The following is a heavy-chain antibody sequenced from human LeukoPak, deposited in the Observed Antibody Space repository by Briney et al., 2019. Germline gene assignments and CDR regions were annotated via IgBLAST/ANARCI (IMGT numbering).Heavy chain of an antibody. D-gene: IGHD6-19*01. CDR2: IYDSGST. Sequence: SETLSLTCTVSGGSVNNYFWSWIRQPPGKGLEWIGYIYDSGSTNYIPSLKSRVTISVDTSKNQFSLKLSSVTAADTAVYYCARVELLGSSGWPFDYWGQGTLVTVSS. CDR3: ARVELLGSSGWPFDY. J-gene: IGHJ4*02. CDR1: GGSVNNYF. V-gene: IGHV4-59*02.